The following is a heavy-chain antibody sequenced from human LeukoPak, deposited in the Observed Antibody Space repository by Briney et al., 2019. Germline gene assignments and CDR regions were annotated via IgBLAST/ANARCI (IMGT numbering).Heavy chain of an antibody. D-gene: IGHD3-22*01. V-gene: IGHV3-48*01. J-gene: IGHJ4*02. CDR1: GFTFSTYS. CDR3: SRDSPTDYYDSSNYFSFDS. CDR2: ISSGGNTI. Sequence: GGSLRLSXAASGFTFSTYSMNWVRQAPGKGLEWVSYISSGGNTINYADSVKGRFTISRDNAKNSLYLQMNSLRAEDTAVYFCSRDSPTDYYDSSNYFSFDSWGQGTLVTVSS.